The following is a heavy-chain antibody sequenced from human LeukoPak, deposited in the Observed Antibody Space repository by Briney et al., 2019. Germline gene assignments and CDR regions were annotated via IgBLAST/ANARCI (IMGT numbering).Heavy chain of an antibody. CDR2: ISSSGSTI. J-gene: IGHJ4*02. V-gene: IGHV3-48*03. CDR1: GFTFSSYE. Sequence: GGFLGLSCAASGFTFSSYEMNWVRQAPGKGLEWVSYISSSGSTIYYADSVRGRFTISRDNAKNSLYLQMNSLRAEDTAVYYCARDISPDGYNTVLDYWGQGTLVTVSS. D-gene: IGHD5-24*01. CDR3: ARDISPDGYNTVLDY.